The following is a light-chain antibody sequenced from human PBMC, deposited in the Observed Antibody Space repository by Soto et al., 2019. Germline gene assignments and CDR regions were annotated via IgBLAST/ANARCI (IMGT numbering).Light chain of an antibody. CDR1: SSDVGGYNY. CDR2: EVS. J-gene: IGLJ1*01. Sequence: QSALTQPASVSGSPGQSIALSCTGTSSDVGGYNYVSWYQQHPGKAPKLMLYEVSNRPSGVSSRFSGSKSGSTASLTISGLQAEDEGDYYCSSSTTTSTLVFGTGTKLTVL. CDR3: SSSTTTSTLV. V-gene: IGLV2-14*01.